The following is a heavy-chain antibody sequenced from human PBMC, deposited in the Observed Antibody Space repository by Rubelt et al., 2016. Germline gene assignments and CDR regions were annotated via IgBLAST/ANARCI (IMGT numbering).Heavy chain of an antibody. V-gene: IGHV3-7*01. D-gene: IGHD2-21*02. CDR3: ARGVTDAFDV. CDR1: GFTFSSYW. Sequence: EVQLVESGGGLVQPGGSLRLSCAASGFTFSSYWMHWVRQAPGKGLEWVANIKQDGSDKYYVDSVKGRFTISRENARNSFYLQRNSLGAGDTAVYFCARGVTDAFDVWGQGTMVTVSS. J-gene: IGHJ3*01. CDR2: IKQDGSDK.